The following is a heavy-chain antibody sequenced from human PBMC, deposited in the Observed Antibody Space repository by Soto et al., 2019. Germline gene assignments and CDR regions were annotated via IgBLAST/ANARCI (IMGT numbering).Heavy chain of an antibody. CDR1: GGTFSSYT. CDR3: AREGAAMAATFDP. CDR2: IIPIFGTA. D-gene: IGHD2-2*01. Sequence: GASVKVSCKASGGTFSSYTINWVRQAPGQGPEWMGGIIPIFGTANYAQRFQGRITITADVSTSTAYMELSSLTSDDTAVHYCAREGAAMAATFDPWGKGTMVTVSS. J-gene: IGHJ5*02. V-gene: IGHV1-69*13.